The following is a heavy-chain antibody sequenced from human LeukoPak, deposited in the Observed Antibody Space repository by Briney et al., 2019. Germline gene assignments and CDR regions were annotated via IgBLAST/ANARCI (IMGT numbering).Heavy chain of an antibody. CDR3: ARSPPGRTYWNYYDY. Sequence: PGGSLRLSCAASGFTFSDYAMHWVRQAPGKGLEFVSVIGPIGVYTYYANSVKGRFTISRDNSKSTVSLQMGSLRDEDMAVYYCARSPPGRTYWNYYDYWGRGTLVTVSS. V-gene: IGHV3-64*01. CDR1: GFTFSDYA. CDR2: IGPIGVYT. D-gene: IGHD1-1*01. J-gene: IGHJ4*02.